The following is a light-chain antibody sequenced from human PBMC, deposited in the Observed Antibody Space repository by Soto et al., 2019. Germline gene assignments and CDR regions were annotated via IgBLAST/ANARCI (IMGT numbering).Light chain of an antibody. Sequence: EIVMTQSPATLSVSPGERATLSCRAIQSVSSNSAWYQQQPGQAPRLLIYGASPRATGIPARFSGSGSGTQFTLTISSLQSEDFAVYYCQQYNNWPQGTFGPGTKVDIK. J-gene: IGKJ3*01. CDR1: QSVSSN. CDR2: GAS. V-gene: IGKV3-15*01. CDR3: QQYNNWPQGT.